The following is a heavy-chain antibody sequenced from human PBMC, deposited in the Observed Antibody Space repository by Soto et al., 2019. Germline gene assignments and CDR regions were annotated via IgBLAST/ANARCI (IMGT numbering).Heavy chain of an antibody. Sequence: PSETLSLTCTVSGGSISSYYWSWIRQPPGKGLEWIGYIYYSGSTNYNPSLKSRVTISVDTSKNQFSLKLSSVTAADTAVYYCASYCSSTSCHKRYFDYWGQGTLVTVSS. J-gene: IGHJ4*02. CDR3: ASYCSSTSCHKRYFDY. V-gene: IGHV4-59*01. CDR2: IYYSGST. D-gene: IGHD2-2*01. CDR1: GGSISSYY.